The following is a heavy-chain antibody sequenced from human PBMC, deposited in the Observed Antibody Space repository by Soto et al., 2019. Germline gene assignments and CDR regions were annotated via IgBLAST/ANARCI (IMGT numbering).Heavy chain of an antibody. V-gene: IGHV1-46*03. CDR3: ARDHVGAAGYSAF. Sequence: QVQLVQSGAEVKKPGASVKVSCKASGYTFTTYYIHWVRQAPGQGLEWMGVINPSGGGTSYAQKFKDRVSMTRDASTTTVYMEVRSLTYEDTALYYSARDHVGAAGYSAFWGQGTPVTVSS. J-gene: IGHJ4*02. D-gene: IGHD6-13*01. CDR2: INPSGGGT. CDR1: GYTFTTYY.